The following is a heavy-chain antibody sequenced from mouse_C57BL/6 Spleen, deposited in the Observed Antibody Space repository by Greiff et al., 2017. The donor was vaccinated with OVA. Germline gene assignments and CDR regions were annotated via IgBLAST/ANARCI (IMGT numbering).Heavy chain of an antibody. Sequence: QVQLQQPGAELVMPVSSVKLSCKASCYTFPSYWLHLVKQRPGQGLAWIGEIDPSASYTNYNQKFKGKSTLTVDKSSSTAYMQLSSLTSEDSAVYYCASGYYLDYWGQGTTLTVSS. V-gene: IGHV1-69*01. J-gene: IGHJ2*01. CDR2: IDPSASYT. CDR1: CYTFPSYW. CDR3: ASGYYLDY.